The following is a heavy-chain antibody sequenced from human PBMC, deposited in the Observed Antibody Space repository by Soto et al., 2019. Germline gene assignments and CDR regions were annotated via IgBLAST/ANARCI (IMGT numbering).Heavy chain of an antibody. D-gene: IGHD3-10*01. J-gene: IGHJ6*02. CDR2: INHSGST. Sequence: AALSLTCAVYGGAFIGYYWSWIRQPPGKGLEWIGEINHSGSTNYNPSLKSRVTISVDTSKNQFSLKLSSVTAADTAVYYCARGGVLWFGEFRDYYGMDVWGQGTTVTVS. V-gene: IGHV4-34*01. CDR3: ARGGVLWFGEFRDYYGMDV. CDR1: GGAFIGYY.